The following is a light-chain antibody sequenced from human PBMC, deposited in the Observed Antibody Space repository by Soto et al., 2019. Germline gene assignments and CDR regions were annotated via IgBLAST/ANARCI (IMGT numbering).Light chain of an antibody. CDR1: RSVATN. Sequence: EIVLTQSPVTLSVSPGERATLSCRASRSVATNLAWYQQKPGQAPSLLIQGASVRDTGVPARFSGSGSGTEFTLTISCLQSEDSAVYYCEQYADWYSFGQGTKLEIK. V-gene: IGKV3-15*01. J-gene: IGKJ2*03. CDR3: EQYADWYS. CDR2: GAS.